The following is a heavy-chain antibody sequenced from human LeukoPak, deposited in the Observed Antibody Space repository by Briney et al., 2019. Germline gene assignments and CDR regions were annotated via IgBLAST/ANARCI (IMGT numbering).Heavy chain of an antibody. CDR3: ARDTSLTPHGMDV. CDR1: GYTFTSYG. J-gene: IGHJ6*02. Sequence: ASVKVSCKASGYTFTSYGISWVRQAPGQGLAWMGWISAYNGNTNYAQKLQGRVTMTTDTSTSTAYMELRSLRPDDTAVYYCARDTSLTPHGMDVWGQGTTVTVSS. V-gene: IGHV1-18*01. CDR2: ISAYNGNT. D-gene: IGHD1-14*01.